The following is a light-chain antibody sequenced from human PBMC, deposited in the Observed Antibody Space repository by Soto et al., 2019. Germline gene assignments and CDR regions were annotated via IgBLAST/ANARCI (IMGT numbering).Light chain of an antibody. CDR1: QGISNY. CDR2: ASS. V-gene: IGKV1-27*01. Sequence: IQMTQSPSSLSASVGNRVSITCRASQGISNYLAWYQQKPGKVPKVLIYASSTLQPGIPSRFSGSGSGTDFTLTISSLQPDDIGTYYCQNYDSAPITFGQGTRLEIK. CDR3: QNYDSAPIT. J-gene: IGKJ5*01.